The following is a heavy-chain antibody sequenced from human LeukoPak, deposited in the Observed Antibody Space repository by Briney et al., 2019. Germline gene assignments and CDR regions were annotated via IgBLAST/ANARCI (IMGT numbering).Heavy chain of an antibody. Sequence: SVKVSCKASGGTFSSYAISWVRQAPGRGLEWMGGIIPIFGTANYAQKFQGRVTITADESTSTAYMELSSLRSEDTAVYYCARGYCSSTSCSVFDYWGQGTLVTVSS. V-gene: IGHV1-69*01. CDR3: ARGYCSSTSCSVFDY. J-gene: IGHJ4*02. D-gene: IGHD2-2*01. CDR2: IIPIFGTA. CDR1: GGTFSSYA.